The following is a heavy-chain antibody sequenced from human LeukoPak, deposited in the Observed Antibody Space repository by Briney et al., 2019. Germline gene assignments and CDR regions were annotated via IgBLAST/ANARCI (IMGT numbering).Heavy chain of an antibody. V-gene: IGHV4-59*01. CDR3: ARVRLVGYDILTGYYSFDC. CDR1: GGSISSYS. J-gene: IGHJ4*02. CDR2: IYYSGNT. Sequence: SETLSLTCTVSGGSISSYSWSWIRQPPGKGLEWIGYIYYSGNTNYNPSLKSRVTISIDTSKKQFSLKLSSVTAADTAVYYCARVRLVGYDILTGYYSFDCWGQGTLVTVSS. D-gene: IGHD3-9*01.